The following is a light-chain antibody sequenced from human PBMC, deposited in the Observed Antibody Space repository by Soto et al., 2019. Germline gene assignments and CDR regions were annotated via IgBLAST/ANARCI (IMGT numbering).Light chain of an antibody. V-gene: IGKV1-5*01. J-gene: IGKJ1*01. CDR2: DAS. CDR1: QGVRTY. Sequence: DIQMTQSPSTLSGSIGDKVTITCRASQGVRTYLAWYQQRPGKAPKMLISDASNLESGVPSRFSASGSGADFTLTINSLQPEDFGTYFCLQYDTYPATFGQGTTVEIK. CDR3: LQYDTYPAT.